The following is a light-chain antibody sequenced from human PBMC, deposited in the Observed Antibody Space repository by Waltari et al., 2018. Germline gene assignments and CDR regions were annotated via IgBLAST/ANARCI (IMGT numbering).Light chain of an antibody. CDR2: EVT. V-gene: IGLV2-8*01. J-gene: IGLJ3*02. CDR1: SSDVGGFNY. Sequence: QSALTQPPSASGSPGQSVTISCTGTSSDVGGFNYVSWYQQNPGKVPKLMIYEVTKRPSGVPVRFAGSKSCNTASLTVSGLQTEDEADYYCSSYAGGSWVFGGGTKLTVL. CDR3: SSYAGGSWV.